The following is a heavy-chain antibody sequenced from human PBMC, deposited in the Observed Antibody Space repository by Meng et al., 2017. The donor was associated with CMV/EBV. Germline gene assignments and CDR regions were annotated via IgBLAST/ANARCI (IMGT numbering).Heavy chain of an antibody. Sequence: VRLAQLGAGGKKPGPSVKASCKSSGGTCSSYAISWGRQAPGQGLEWMGGIIPIFGTANYAQKFQGRVTITADESTSTAYMELSSLRSEDTAVYYCAREVDDYGDGWYFDLWGRGTLVTVSS. J-gene: IGHJ2*01. V-gene: IGHV1-69*12. D-gene: IGHD4-17*01. CDR3: AREVDDYGDGWYFDL. CDR2: IIPIFGTA. CDR1: GGTCSSYA.